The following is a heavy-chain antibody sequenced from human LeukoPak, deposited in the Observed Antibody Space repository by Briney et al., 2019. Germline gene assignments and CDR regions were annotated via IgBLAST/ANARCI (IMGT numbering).Heavy chain of an antibody. Sequence: ASVKVSCKASGYTFTSYAMKWVRQAPGQGLEWMGWINTNTGNPTYAQGFTGRFVFSLDTSVSTAYLQISSLKAEDTAVYYCARDLGATVTTRTDRRSDYWGQGTLVTVSS. D-gene: IGHD4-17*01. CDR1: GYTFTSYA. V-gene: IGHV7-4-1*02. CDR3: ARDLGATVTTRTDRRSDY. J-gene: IGHJ4*02. CDR2: INTNTGNP.